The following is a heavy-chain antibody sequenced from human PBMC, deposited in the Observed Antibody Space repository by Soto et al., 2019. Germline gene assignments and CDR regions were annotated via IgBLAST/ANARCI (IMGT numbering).Heavy chain of an antibody. CDR1: GGSISSSSYY. V-gene: IGHV4-39*01. J-gene: IGHJ5*02. Sequence: SETLSLTCTVSGGSISSSSYYWGWIRQPPGKGLEWIGSIYYSGSTYYNPSLKSRVTISVDTSKNQFSLKLSSVTAADTAVYYCARLAGAGPGRDWFDPWGQGTLVTVSS. CDR3: ARLAGAGPGRDWFDP. D-gene: IGHD6-19*01. CDR2: IYYSGST.